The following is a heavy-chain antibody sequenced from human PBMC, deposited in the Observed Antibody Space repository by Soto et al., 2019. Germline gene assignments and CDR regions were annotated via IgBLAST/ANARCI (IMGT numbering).Heavy chain of an antibody. D-gene: IGHD6-6*01. V-gene: IGHV3-30-3*01. CDR3: ASISSIAARLYYYYGMDV. J-gene: IGHJ6*02. Sequence: LRLSCAASGFTFSSYAMHWVRQAPGNGLEWVAVISYDGSNKYYADSVKGRFTISRDNSKNTLYLQMNSLRAEDTAVYYCASISSIAARLYYYYGMDVWGQGTTVTVSS. CDR2: ISYDGSNK. CDR1: GFTFSSYA.